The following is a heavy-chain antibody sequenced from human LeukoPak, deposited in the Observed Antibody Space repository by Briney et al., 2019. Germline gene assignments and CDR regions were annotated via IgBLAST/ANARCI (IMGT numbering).Heavy chain of an antibody. CDR2: IDSDGSTT. V-gene: IGHV3-74*01. CDR3: ARGTYSSGWYPDTFDI. CDR1: GFTFSSSW. D-gene: IGHD6-19*01. J-gene: IGHJ3*02. Sequence: SGGSLRLSCAASGFTFSSSWMHCVRQAPGKGLEWVSRIDSDGSTTTYADSVKGRFTISRDNAKNSLYLQMNSLRVEDTAVYYCARGTYSSGWYPDTFDIWGQGTMVTVSS.